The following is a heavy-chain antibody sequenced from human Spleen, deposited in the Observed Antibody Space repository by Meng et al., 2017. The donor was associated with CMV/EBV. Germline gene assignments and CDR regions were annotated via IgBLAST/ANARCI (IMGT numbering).Heavy chain of an antibody. CDR3: ARGTWDIVVVPNFDY. CDR2: IYYSGST. Sequence: GSLRLSCTVSGGSISSSSYYWGWIRQPPGKGLEWIGSIYYSGSTYYSPSLKSRVTISVDTSKNQFSLKLSSVTAADTAVYYCARGTWDIVVVPNFDYWGQGTLVTVSS. CDR1: GGSISSSSYY. J-gene: IGHJ4*02. D-gene: IGHD2-2*01. V-gene: IGHV4-39*07.